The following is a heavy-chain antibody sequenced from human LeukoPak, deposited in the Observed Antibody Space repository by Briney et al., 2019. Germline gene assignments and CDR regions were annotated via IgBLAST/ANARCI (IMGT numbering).Heavy chain of an antibody. J-gene: IGHJ4*02. Sequence: SETLSLTCAVYGGSLSGYYWSWIRQPPGKGLEWIGEINHSGSTNYNPSLKSRVTISVDTSKNQFSLKLSSVTAADTAVYYCARDSSGYYNLSYYFDYWGQGTLVTVSS. CDR3: ARDSSGYYNLSYYFDY. CDR2: INHSGST. V-gene: IGHV4-34*01. CDR1: GGSLSGYY. D-gene: IGHD3-22*01.